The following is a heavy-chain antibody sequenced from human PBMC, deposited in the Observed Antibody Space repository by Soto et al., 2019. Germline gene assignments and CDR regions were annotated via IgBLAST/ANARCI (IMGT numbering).Heavy chain of an antibody. CDR2: ITGGGDST. CDR1: GFTFSNYA. Sequence: EVQLLESGGGLVQPGGSLRLSCAASGFTFSNYAMSWVRQAPGKGLEWVSTITGGGDSTYYADSVKGRFTFSRDNSKNTLHLQMNSLRAEDTAVYYCAKHRGYDFWSGYYEDYWGQGTLVTVSS. V-gene: IGHV3-23*01. D-gene: IGHD3-3*01. J-gene: IGHJ4*02. CDR3: AKHRGYDFWSGYYEDY.